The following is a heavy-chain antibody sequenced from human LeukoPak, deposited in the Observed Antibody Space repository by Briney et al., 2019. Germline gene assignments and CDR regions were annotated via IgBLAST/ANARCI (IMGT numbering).Heavy chain of an antibody. D-gene: IGHD3-16*01. V-gene: IGHV3-49*04. Sequence: GGSLRLSCTASGFTFGDYAMSWVRQAPGKGLEWVGFIRSKAYGGTTECAASVKGRFTISRDDSKSIAYLQMNSLKTEDTAVYYCTRDLILYYYYGMDVWGQGTTVTVSS. J-gene: IGHJ6*02. CDR3: TRDLILYYYYGMDV. CDR1: GFTFGDYA. CDR2: IRSKAYGGTT.